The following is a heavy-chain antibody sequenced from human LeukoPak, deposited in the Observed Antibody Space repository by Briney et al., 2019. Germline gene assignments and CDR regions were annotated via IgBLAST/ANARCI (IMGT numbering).Heavy chain of an antibody. Sequence: GGSLRLSCAASGFTFSSYAMSWVRQAPGKGLEWVSSISSSSSAIYHADSVKGRFTISRDNARNSLYLQMNSLRAEDTAVYYCASVELATMLYWGQGTLVTVSS. CDR2: ISSSSSAI. CDR1: GFTFSSYA. J-gene: IGHJ4*02. V-gene: IGHV3-21*01. CDR3: ASVELATMLY. D-gene: IGHD5-24*01.